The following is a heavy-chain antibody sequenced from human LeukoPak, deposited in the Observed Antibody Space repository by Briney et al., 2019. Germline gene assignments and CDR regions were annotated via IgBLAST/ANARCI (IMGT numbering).Heavy chain of an antibody. CDR1: GFTFRSYA. CDR3: VKGPRIVGATVPGDY. CDR2: ISGSGGST. J-gene: IGHJ4*02. Sequence: GGSLRLSCAASGFTFRSYAMSWVRQAPGKGLEWVSTISGSGGSTYYADSVKGRFTISRDNSKNTLYLQMSSLRAEDTAVYYCVKGPRIVGATVPGDYWGQGTLVTVSS. D-gene: IGHD1-26*01. V-gene: IGHV3-23*01.